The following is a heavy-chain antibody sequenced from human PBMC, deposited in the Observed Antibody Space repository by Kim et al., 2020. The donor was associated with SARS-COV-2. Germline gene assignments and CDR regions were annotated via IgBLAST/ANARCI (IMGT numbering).Heavy chain of an antibody. Sequence: SETLSLTCTVSGGSISSGSYYWSWIRQPAGKGLEWIGRIYTSGSTNYNPSLKSRVTISVDTSKNQFSLKLSSVTAADTAVYYCAREKDIVVVPAANGPHYYYYYYGMDVWGQGTTVTVSS. D-gene: IGHD2-2*01. V-gene: IGHV4-61*02. CDR1: GGSISSGSYY. J-gene: IGHJ6*02. CDR3: AREKDIVVVPAANGPHYYYYYYGMDV. CDR2: IYTSGST.